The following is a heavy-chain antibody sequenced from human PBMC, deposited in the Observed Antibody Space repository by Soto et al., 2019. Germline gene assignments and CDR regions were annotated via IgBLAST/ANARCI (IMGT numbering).Heavy chain of an antibody. CDR1: GGTFSSYA. V-gene: IGHV3-23*01. CDR3: SKRPGLLVGASFDY. D-gene: IGHD1-26*01. CDR2: ISGSGGST. J-gene: IGHJ4*02. Sequence: GGSLRLSCAASGGTFSSYARSWVRQAPGKGLEWVVVISGSGGSTYYADSVRGRFAISTDNSKNTLYLQMNSLSAEVTAVYYFSKRPGLLVGASFDYWGQGTLVTVSS.